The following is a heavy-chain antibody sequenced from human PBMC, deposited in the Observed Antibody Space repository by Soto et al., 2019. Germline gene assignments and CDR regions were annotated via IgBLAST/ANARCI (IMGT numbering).Heavy chain of an antibody. V-gene: IGHV1-69*11. Sequence: QVQLVQSGAEVKNPGSSVKVSCKAPGGTFTTYAITWVRQAPGQGLEWMGGIIPMLGTSTYAQKFQGRVTITADESTSTAYMELTSLRSEDTAVYFCARRRHCSGNSCSYYYGLDVWGQGTTVTVSS. CDR1: GGTFTTYA. D-gene: IGHD2-15*01. CDR2: IIPMLGTS. CDR3: ARRRHCSGNSCSYYYGLDV. J-gene: IGHJ6*02.